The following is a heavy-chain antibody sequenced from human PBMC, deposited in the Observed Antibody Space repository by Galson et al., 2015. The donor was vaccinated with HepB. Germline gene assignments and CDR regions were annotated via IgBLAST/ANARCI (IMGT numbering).Heavy chain of an antibody. Sequence: SLRLSCAASGFTFSSYGMHWVRQAPGKGLEWVAVISYDGSNKYYADSVKGRFTISRDNSKNTLYLQMNSLRAEDTAVYYCAKDGSVYCSSTSCAGYYYYYMDVWGKGTTVTVSS. V-gene: IGHV3-30*18. J-gene: IGHJ6*03. CDR3: AKDGSVYCSSTSCAGYYYYYMDV. CDR1: GFTFSSYG. D-gene: IGHD2-2*01. CDR2: ISYDGSNK.